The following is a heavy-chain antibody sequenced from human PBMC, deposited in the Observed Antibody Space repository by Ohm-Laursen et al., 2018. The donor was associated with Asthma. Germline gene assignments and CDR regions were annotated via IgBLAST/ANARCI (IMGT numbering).Heavy chain of an antibody. CDR3: ARLDWVRSMFDS. J-gene: IGHJ4*02. D-gene: IGHD3-9*01. CDR1: GASVGDSTWS. V-gene: IGHV4-61*01. CDR2: IQSSGGA. Sequence: SETLSLTWAVSGASVGDSTWSWSWVLQAPGRELEWIAYIQSSGGANYNPSLQSRVTLSLDTSKNQVSLRLSSVTAADTALYFCARLDWVRSMFDSWGPGIQVLVSS.